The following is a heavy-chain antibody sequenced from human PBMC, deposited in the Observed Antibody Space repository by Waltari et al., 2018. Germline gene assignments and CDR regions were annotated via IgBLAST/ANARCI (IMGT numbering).Heavy chain of an antibody. V-gene: IGHV3-23*01. Sequence: EVQLLESGGGLVQRGGFLRLSCAASGFSFSSYAMTWVRQAPGKGLEWVSSISGGGLTTYYADSVKGRFTISRDNSQNTLHLHMNSLRVEDTAVYYCAKDRYSSSWLGDLAYWGQGILVTVSS. D-gene: IGHD6-13*01. CDR3: AKDRYSSSWLGDLAY. J-gene: IGHJ4*02. CDR1: GFSFSSYA. CDR2: ISGGGLTT.